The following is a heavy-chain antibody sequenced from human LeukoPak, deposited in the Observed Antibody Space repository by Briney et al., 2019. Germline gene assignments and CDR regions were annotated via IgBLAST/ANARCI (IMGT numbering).Heavy chain of an antibody. CDR3: AKPLIPEYYYDSSGYYPGAFDI. CDR1: GFSFTNFW. D-gene: IGHD3-22*01. J-gene: IGHJ3*02. Sequence: GGSLRLSCAVSGFSFTNFWMSWVRQAPGKGLEWVAFIRYDGSNKYYADSVKGRFTISRDNSKNTLYLQMNSLRAEDTAVYYCAKPLIPEYYYDSSGYYPGAFDIWGQGTMVTVSS. V-gene: IGHV3-30*02. CDR2: IRYDGSNK.